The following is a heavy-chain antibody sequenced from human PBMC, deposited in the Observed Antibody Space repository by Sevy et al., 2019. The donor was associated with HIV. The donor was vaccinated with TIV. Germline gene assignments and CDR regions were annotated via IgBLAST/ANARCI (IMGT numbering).Heavy chain of an antibody. CDR3: TTEISTIVVVIKGNY. Sequence: GGSLRLSCAASGFTFRNAWMSWVRQAPGKGLEWVGRIKSQTDGGTTDYAAPVKGRFTISRDDSKNTLYLQMNSLKTEDTAVYYCTTEISTIVVVIKGNYWGQGTLVTVSS. J-gene: IGHJ4*02. V-gene: IGHV3-15*01. CDR1: GFTFRNAW. CDR2: IKSQTDGGTT. D-gene: IGHD3-22*01.